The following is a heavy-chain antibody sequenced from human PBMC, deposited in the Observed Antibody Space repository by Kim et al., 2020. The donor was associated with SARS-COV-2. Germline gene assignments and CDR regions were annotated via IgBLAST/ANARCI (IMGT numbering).Heavy chain of an antibody. CDR2: INHSGST. V-gene: IGHV4-34*01. D-gene: IGHD4-17*01. J-gene: IGHJ6*01. CDR1: GGSFSGYY. Sequence: SETLSLTCAVYGGSFSGYYWSWIRQPPGKGLEWIGEINHSGSTNYNPSLKSRVTISVDTSKNQFSLKLSSVTAADTAVYYCARGRGGTTVVTLGLGYYYYYGMDVWGKGPRSPSPQ. CDR3: ARGRGGTTVVTLGLGYYYYYGMDV.